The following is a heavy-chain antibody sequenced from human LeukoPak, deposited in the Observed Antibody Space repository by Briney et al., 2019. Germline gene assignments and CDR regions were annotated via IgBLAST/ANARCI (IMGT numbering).Heavy chain of an antibody. CDR2: IYYSGST. D-gene: IGHD3-3*01. CDR3: ARVGTIFGVVNWFDP. V-gene: IGHV4-59*01. Sequence: PSETLSLTCTVSGGSISSCYWSWIRQPPGKGLEWTGYIYYSGSTNYNPSLKSRVTISVDTSKNQFSLKLSSVTAADTAVYYCARVGTIFGVVNWFDPWGQGTLVTVSS. J-gene: IGHJ5*02. CDR1: GGSISSCY.